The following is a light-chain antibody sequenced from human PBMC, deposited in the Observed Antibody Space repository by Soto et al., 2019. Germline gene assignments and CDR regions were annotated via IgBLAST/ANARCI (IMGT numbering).Light chain of an antibody. CDR1: QSVGSTY. Sequence: EIVLTQSPGTLSSSPGERATLSCRASQSVGSTYLAWYQQKPGQAPRLLIYGASTRATGVPARFSGSGSGTEFILTISSLQSEDFATYYCQHFNNWPPELTFGGGTKVDIK. CDR2: GAS. CDR3: QHFNNWPPELT. J-gene: IGKJ4*01. V-gene: IGKV3-15*01.